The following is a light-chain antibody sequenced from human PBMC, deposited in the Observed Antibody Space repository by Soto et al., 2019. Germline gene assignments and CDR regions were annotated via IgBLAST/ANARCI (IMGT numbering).Light chain of an antibody. CDR3: EQYYTTLALT. V-gene: IGKV4-1*01. J-gene: IGKJ4*01. CDR1: QSVLYSSNNKNY. Sequence: IVMTQSPDSLAVSLGERATINCKSSQSVLYSSNNKNYLAWYQQKPGQPPKLLIYWASTRESGVPDRFSGGGSGTDFTLTISSLQAEDVAVYYCEQYYTTLALTFGGGTKVDIK. CDR2: WAS.